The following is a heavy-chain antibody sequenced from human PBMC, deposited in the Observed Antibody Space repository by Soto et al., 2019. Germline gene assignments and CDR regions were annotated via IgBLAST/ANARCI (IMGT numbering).Heavy chain of an antibody. D-gene: IGHD2-15*01. CDR1: GFPFSSYG. Sequence: QVQLVESGGGVVQSGMSLRLSCAASGFPFSSYGMHWVRQAPGKGLEWVAQISYDGSNKFYADSVKGRFTISRDNSKNTLYLQMSSLRAEDTAVYYCAGGQYYFDYCGQGTVVSVSS. V-gene: IGHV3-30*03. J-gene: IGHJ4*02. CDR2: ISYDGSNK. CDR3: AGGQYYFDY.